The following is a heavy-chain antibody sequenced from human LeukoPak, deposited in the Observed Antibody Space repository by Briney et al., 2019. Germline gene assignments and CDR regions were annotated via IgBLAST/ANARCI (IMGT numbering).Heavy chain of an antibody. CDR2: ISSSSGYI. V-gene: IGHV3-21*01. Sequence: KPGGSLRLSCAASGFTFSSYSMNWVRQAPGKGLEWVSSISSSSGYIYCADSVEGRFTISRDNAKNSLYLQMNSLRGEDTAVYYCAREYSYGYPLDYWGQGTLVTVSS. J-gene: IGHJ4*02. D-gene: IGHD5-18*01. CDR1: GFTFSSYS. CDR3: AREYSYGYPLDY.